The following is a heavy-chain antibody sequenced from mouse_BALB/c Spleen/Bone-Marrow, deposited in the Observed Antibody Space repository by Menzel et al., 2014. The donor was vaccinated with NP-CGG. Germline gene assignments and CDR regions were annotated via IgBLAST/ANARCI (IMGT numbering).Heavy chain of an antibody. CDR2: IRNKANGYTT. CDR3: ARDDYYAMDY. J-gene: IGHJ4*01. V-gene: IGHV7-3*02. Sequence: EVMLVESGGGLVQPGGSLILSCATSGFTFTDYYMSWVRQPPGKALEWLGFIRNKANGYTTEYSASVKGRFTISRDNSQSILYLQMNTLRAEDSATYYCARDDYYAMDYWGQGTPVTVSS. CDR1: GFTFTDYY.